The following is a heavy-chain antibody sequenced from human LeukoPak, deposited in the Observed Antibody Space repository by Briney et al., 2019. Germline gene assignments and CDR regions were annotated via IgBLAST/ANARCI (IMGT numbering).Heavy chain of an antibody. D-gene: IGHD2-15*01. V-gene: IGHV3-30-3*01. CDR2: ISYDGSSK. CDR1: GFIFSSYA. CDR3: ARQYCSGGSCYPDY. J-gene: IGHJ4*02. Sequence: GRSLRLSCAASGFIFSSYAMHWVRQAPGKGLEWVALISYDGSSKYYADSVKGRFTISRDKSKNTLYLQMNSLRDEDTAVYYCARQYCSGGSCYPDYWGQGTLVTVSS.